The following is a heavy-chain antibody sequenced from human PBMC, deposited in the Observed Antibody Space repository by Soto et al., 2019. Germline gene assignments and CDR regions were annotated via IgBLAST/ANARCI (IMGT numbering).Heavy chain of an antibody. Sequence: LQLQESGSGLVKPSQTLSLTCAVSGGSISSGGYSWSWIRQPPGKGLEWIGYIYLSGSTFYNPSSKSRVTISLDRSKTQFSLQLSPVTAADTAVYFCARGRNYYGMDGWGQGTPVTVSS. CDR3: ARGRNYYGMDG. V-gene: IGHV4-30-2*01. CDR2: IYLSGST. J-gene: IGHJ6*02. CDR1: GGSISSGGYS.